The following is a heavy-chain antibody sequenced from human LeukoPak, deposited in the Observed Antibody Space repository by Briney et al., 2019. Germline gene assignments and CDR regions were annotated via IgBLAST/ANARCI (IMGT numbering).Heavy chain of an antibody. J-gene: IGHJ4*02. CDR1: GFTFSGYS. D-gene: IGHD3-22*01. CDR3: AREVSEGFDF. V-gene: IGHV3-21*01. CDR2: FGTRSTSI. Sequence: GGSLRLSCTASGFTFSGYSMNWIRQAPGKGLEWVSSFGTRSTSIYHAGSVKGRFAISRDNAKDSLYLQMNSLRAEDTALYYCAREVSEGFDFWGQGTLVTVSS.